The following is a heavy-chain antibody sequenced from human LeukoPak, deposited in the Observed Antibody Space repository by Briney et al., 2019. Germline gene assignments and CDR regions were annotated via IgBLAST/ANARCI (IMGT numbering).Heavy chain of an antibody. D-gene: IGHD5-24*01. CDR1: GYTFTGYY. CDR2: INPNSGGT. CDR3: ARLDGYNSMALDY. V-gene: IGHV1-2*02. J-gene: IGHJ4*02. Sequence: GASVKVSCKASGYTFTGYYMHWVRQAPGQGLEWMGWINPNSGGTNYAQKFQGRVTMTRDTSISTAYMDLSRLRSDDTAVYYCARLDGYNSMALDYWGQGTLVTVSS.